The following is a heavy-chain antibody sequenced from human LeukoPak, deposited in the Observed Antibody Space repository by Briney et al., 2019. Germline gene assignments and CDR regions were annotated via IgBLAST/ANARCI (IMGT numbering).Heavy chain of an antibody. J-gene: IGHJ4*02. CDR1: GFTFDDYA. CDR2: ISWNSGSI. CDR3: AKEGYYDSSGYPPGYFDY. D-gene: IGHD3-22*01. Sequence: GGSLRLSSAASGFTFDDYAMHWVRQAPGKGLEWVSGISWNSGSIGYADSVKGRFTISRDNAKNSLYLQMNSLRAEDTALYYCAKEGYYDSSGYPPGYFDYWGQGTLVTVSS. V-gene: IGHV3-9*01.